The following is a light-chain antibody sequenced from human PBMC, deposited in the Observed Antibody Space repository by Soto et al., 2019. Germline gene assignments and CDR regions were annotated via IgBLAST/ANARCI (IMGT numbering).Light chain of an antibody. CDR1: QNIRNW. CDR3: QQYNSYRT. Sequence: DIQMTQSPSTLSASLGDSVTITCRASQNIRNWLAWYQQKPGKAPNPLIYDASTLESGVPSRFSGSGSGTEFTLTISSLQPDDFATYYCQQYNSYRTFGQGTKVDI. V-gene: IGKV1-5*01. CDR2: DAS. J-gene: IGKJ1*01.